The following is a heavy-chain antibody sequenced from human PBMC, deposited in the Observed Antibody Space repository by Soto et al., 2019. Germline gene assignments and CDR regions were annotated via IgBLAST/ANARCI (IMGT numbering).Heavy chain of an antibody. CDR1: GYTFTSYG. V-gene: IGHV1-18*01. CDR2: ISAYNGNT. Sequence: ASVKVSCKASGYTFTSYGISWVRQAPGQGLEWMGWISAYNGNTNYAQKLQGRVTMTADTSTSTAYMELRSLRSDDTAVYYCARGVGDFWSGVNWFDPWGQGTLVTVSS. D-gene: IGHD3-3*01. J-gene: IGHJ5*02. CDR3: ARGVGDFWSGVNWFDP.